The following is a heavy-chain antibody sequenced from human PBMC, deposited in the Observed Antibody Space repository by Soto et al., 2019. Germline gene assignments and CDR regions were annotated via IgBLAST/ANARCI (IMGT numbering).Heavy chain of an antibody. Sequence: EVQLLESGGGLVQPGGSLRLSCAASGFTFSTCAMSWVRQAPGKGLEWVSGISGSGGRTYYADSVKGRFTISRDNSKNTLFLQVNSLRVEDTAVYYCAKDGGRSEGLDYWGQGTLVTVSS. CDR1: GFTFSTCA. D-gene: IGHD3-10*01. CDR3: AKDGGRSEGLDY. J-gene: IGHJ4*02. V-gene: IGHV3-23*01. CDR2: ISGSGGRT.